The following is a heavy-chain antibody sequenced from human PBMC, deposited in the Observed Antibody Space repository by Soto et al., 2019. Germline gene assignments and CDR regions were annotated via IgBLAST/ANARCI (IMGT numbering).Heavy chain of an antibody. Sequence: GESLKISCQGSGYSFTNYWIALVRQMPGKGLEWMGIIFPSDSDTRYSPSFEGQVTISADKSLSTAYLRWSSLRASDSAVYYCARLGSGMDVWGQGTTVTVSS. J-gene: IGHJ6*02. V-gene: IGHV5-51*01. CDR2: IFPSDSDT. CDR1: GYSFTNYW. CDR3: ARLGSGMDV. D-gene: IGHD3-10*01.